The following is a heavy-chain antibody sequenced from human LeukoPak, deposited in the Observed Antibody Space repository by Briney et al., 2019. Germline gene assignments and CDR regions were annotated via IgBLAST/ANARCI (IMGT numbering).Heavy chain of an antibody. D-gene: IGHD3-3*01. CDR1: GFTFSSCS. Sequence: GGSLRLSCAASGFTFSSCSMNWVRQAPGKGLEWVSSISSSSSYIYYADSVKGRFTISRDNAKNSLYLQMNSLRAEDTAVYYCARVGGNDFWSGYPEYWGQGTLVTVSS. CDR3: ARVGGNDFWSGYPEY. J-gene: IGHJ4*02. V-gene: IGHV3-21*01. CDR2: ISSSSSYI.